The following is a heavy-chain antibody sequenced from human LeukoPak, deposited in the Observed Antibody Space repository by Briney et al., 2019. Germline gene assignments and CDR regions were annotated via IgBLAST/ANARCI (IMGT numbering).Heavy chain of an antibody. CDR3: ARDLSGEDFDY. J-gene: IGHJ4*02. V-gene: IGHV3-74*01. D-gene: IGHD3-10*01. CDR1: GFTFSSYW. Sequence: PGGSLRLSCAASGFTFSSYWMHWVRQAPGKGLVWVSRISSDGSSTTYADSVKGRFTISRDNAKNTLYLQMNSLRAEDTAVYYCARDLSGEDFDYWGQGTLVTVSS. CDR2: ISSDGSST.